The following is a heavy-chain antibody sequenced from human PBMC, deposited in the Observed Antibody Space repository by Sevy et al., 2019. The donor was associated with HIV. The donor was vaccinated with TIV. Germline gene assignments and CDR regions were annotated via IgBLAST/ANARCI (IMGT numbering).Heavy chain of an antibody. J-gene: IGHJ4*02. CDR2: INPSGGST. V-gene: IGHV1-46*01. Sequence: ASVEVSCKASGYTFTSYYMHWVRQAPGQGLEWMGIINPSGGSTSYAQKFQGRVTMTRDTSTSTVYMELSSLRSEETAVYYCAREIGGIQLWRLGGVFDYWGQGTLVTVSS. D-gene: IGHD5-18*01. CDR3: AREIGGIQLWRLGGVFDY. CDR1: GYTFTSYY.